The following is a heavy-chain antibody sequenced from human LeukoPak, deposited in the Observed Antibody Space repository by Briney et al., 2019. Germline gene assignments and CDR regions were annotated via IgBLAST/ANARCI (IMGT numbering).Heavy chain of an antibody. CDR2: INPNSGGT. D-gene: IGHD2-2*01. CDR1: GYTFTGYY. J-gene: IGHJ4*02. Sequence: GASVKVSCKASGYTFTGYYMHWVRQAPGQGLEWMGWINPNSGGTNYAQKLQGRVTMTTDTSTSTAYMELRSLRSDDTAVYYCARSPIVVVPAAVDYWGQGTLVTVSS. CDR3: ARSPIVVVPAAVDY. V-gene: IGHV1-2*02.